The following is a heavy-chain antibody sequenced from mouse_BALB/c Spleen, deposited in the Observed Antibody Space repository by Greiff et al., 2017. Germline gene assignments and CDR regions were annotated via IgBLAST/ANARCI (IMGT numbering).Heavy chain of an antibody. J-gene: IGHJ4*01. CDR3: ARAMITRYAMDY. CDR2: IDPANGNT. V-gene: IGHV14-3*02. Sequence: EVQLQQSGAELVKPGASVKLSCTASGFNIKDTYMHWVKQRPEQGLEWIGRIDPANGNTKYDPKFQGKATITADTSSNTAYLQLSSLTSEDTAVYYCARAMITRYAMDYWGQGTSVTVSS. CDR1: GFNIKDTY. D-gene: IGHD2-4*01.